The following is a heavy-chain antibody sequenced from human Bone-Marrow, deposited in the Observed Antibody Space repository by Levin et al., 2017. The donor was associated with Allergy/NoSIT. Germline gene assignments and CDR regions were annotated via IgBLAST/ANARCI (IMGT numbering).Heavy chain of an antibody. Sequence: ETLSLTCGASGFTVSSNYMTWVRQAPGKGLEWVSVIYTDDSTKYADSVKGRFTISRDDSKNTLYLQMNSLRAEDTAVYYCARGGPHGSGSYYDSWGQGTLVTVSS. CDR2: IYTDDST. V-gene: IGHV3-66*01. J-gene: IGHJ4*02. CDR1: GFTVSSNY. CDR3: ARGGPHGSGSYYDS. D-gene: IGHD3-10*01.